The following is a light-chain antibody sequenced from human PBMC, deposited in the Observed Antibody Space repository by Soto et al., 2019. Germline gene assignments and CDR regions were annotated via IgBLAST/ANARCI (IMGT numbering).Light chain of an antibody. CDR3: QKSYITPIT. CDR2: STS. J-gene: IGKJ5*01. Sequence: DIQMTQSPSSLSASVGDRVTITCRASQSISSYLNWYQQKTGIAPKLLIYSTSNLQGGAPSRFSGSRSGADFTLTISSLQPADFATYYCQKSYITPITFGQGTRLEIK. CDR1: QSISSY. V-gene: IGKV1-39*01.